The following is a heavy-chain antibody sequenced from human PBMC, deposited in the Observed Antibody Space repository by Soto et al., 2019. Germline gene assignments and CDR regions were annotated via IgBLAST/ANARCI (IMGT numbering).Heavy chain of an antibody. V-gene: IGHV1-46*01. D-gene: IGHD5-18*01. CDR1: GYTFTSYY. J-gene: IGHJ3*02. CDR3: ARDSGYRDAFDI. CDR2: INPSVGST. Sequence: ASVKVSCKASGYTFTSYYMHWVRQAPGQGLEWMGIINPSVGSTSYAQRFQGRVTMTRDTSASTVYMELSSLRSEDSAVYYCARDSGYRDAFDIWGQGTMVTVSS.